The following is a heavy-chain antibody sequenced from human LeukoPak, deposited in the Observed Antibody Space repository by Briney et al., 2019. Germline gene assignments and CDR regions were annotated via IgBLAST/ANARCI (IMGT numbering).Heavy chain of an antibody. J-gene: IGHJ6*03. CDR3: AKQGRDWLRDYYYYMDV. CDR2: ISGRGGGS. V-gene: IGHV3-23*01. D-gene: IGHD3-9*01. Sequence: PGGTLRLSCAASGFTFSDYGMSWVRQAPGKGLEWVSTISGRGGGSFFADSVKGRFTISRDNSKNTLYLQMNSLRAEDTAVYYCAKQGRDWLRDYYYYMDVWGKGTTVTISS. CDR1: GFTFSDYG.